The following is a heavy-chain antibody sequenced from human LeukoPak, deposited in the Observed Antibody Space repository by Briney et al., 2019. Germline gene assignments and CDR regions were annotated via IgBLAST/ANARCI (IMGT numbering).Heavy chain of an antibody. CDR3: ARDTRLHDFDY. Sequence: GRSLRLSCAASGFTFSSYGMHWVRQAPGKGLEWVAVIWYDGSNKYYADSVKGRFTISRDNSKHTLYLQMNSLRAEDTAVYYCARDTRLHDFDYWGQGTLVTVSS. D-gene: IGHD4-4*01. CDR2: IWYDGSNK. CDR1: GFTFSSYG. J-gene: IGHJ4*02. V-gene: IGHV3-33*01.